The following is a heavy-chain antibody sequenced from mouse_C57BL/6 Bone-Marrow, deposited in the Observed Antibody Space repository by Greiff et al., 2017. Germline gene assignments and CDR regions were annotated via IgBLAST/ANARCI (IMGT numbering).Heavy chain of an antibody. V-gene: IGHV1-26*01. CDR2: INPNNGGT. CDR3: ARLDYSYGFAY. CDR1: GYTFTDYY. Sequence: VQLQQSGPELVKPGASVKISCKASGYTFTDYYMNWVKQSHGKSLEWIGDINPNNGGTSYNQKFKGKATLTVDKSSSTAYMQLRSLTSEDSAVYDCARLDYSYGFAYWGQGTLVTVSA. J-gene: IGHJ3*01. D-gene: IGHD2-12*01.